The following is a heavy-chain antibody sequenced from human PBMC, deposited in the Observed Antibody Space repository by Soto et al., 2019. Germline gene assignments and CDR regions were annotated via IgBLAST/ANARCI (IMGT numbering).Heavy chain of an antibody. V-gene: IGHV1-18*01. D-gene: IGHD3-22*01. J-gene: IGHJ4*02. Sequence: ASVKVSCKAAGYTLMIYGSSWVRQAPGQGLEWLGWISAYSGNTNYAQKFQGRVTMTTDNSKNTLYLQMNSLRAEDTAVYYCAKDTYYHDRSGYYIFDYWGQGTPVTVSS. CDR1: GYTLMIYG. CDR2: ISAYSGNT. CDR3: AKDTYYHDRSGYYIFDY.